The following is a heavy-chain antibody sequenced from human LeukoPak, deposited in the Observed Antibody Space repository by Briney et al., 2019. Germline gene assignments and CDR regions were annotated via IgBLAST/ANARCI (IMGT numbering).Heavy chain of an antibody. Sequence: GGSLRLSCAASGFTFSTYSMNWVRQAPGKGLEWVSSISSSSTYIYYADSVKGRFTISRDNAENSLYLQMNSLRAEDTAVYYCARELGAAACYWGQGTLVTVSS. D-gene: IGHD6-25*01. CDR2: ISSSSTYI. J-gene: IGHJ4*02. V-gene: IGHV3-21*01. CDR3: ARELGAAACY. CDR1: GFTFSTYS.